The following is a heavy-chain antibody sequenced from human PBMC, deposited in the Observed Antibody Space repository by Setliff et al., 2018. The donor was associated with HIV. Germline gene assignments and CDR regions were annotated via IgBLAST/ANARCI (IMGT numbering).Heavy chain of an antibody. D-gene: IGHD1-1*01. CDR2: IYYSVST. Sequence: SETLSLTCTVSGGSMNSHYWSWIRQSPGRGLEWIGYIYYSVSTKYNPSLRSRVSISIDTTKTQFSLKMTSVTAADTAVYYCARPQLGLGGGSHFDNWGQGTLVTVSS. V-gene: IGHV4-59*08. CDR3: ARPQLGLGGGSHFDN. CDR1: GGSMNSHY. J-gene: IGHJ4*02.